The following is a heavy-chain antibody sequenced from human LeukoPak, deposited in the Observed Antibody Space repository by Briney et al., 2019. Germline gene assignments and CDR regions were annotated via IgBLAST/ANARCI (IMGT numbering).Heavy chain of an antibody. V-gene: IGHV3-7*01. CDR3: ARDQGYSYGPYYYDSSGYYPDY. CDR1: GFTFSSYW. J-gene: IGHJ4*02. D-gene: IGHD3-22*01. Sequence: GGSLRLSCAASGFTFSSYWMSWVRQAPGKGLEWVANIKQDGSEKYYVDSVKGRFTISRDNAKNSLYLQMNRLRAEDTVVYYCARDQGYSYGPYYYDSSGYYPDYWGQGTLVTVSS. CDR2: IKQDGSEK.